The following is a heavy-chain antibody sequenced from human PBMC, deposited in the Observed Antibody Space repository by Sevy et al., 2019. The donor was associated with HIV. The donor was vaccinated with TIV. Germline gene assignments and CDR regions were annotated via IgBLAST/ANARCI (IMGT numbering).Heavy chain of an antibody. V-gene: IGHV4-59*08. Sequence: QLRETLSLTCTVSGGSINSDHWNWIRQPPGKGLEWIGYVYYTGGTNYNPSLKNRVTISVDRTKNQFSLKLTSVTAADTAVYYCARRNDFDIWGQGTMVTVSS. CDR2: VYYTGGT. CDR1: GGSINSDH. CDR3: ARRNDFDI. J-gene: IGHJ3*02.